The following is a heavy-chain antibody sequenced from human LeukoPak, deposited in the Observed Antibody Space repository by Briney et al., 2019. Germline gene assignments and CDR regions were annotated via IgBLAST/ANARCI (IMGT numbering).Heavy chain of an antibody. V-gene: IGHV3-21*01. Sequence: PGGPLRLSCAASGFTFSSYSMNWVRQAPGKGLEWVSSISSSSSYIYYADSVKGRFTISRDNAKNSLYLQMNSLRAEDTAVYYCARDTYYYDSSGYYRYFDYWGQGTLVTVSS. CDR3: ARDTYYYDSSGYYRYFDY. CDR1: GFTFSSYS. D-gene: IGHD3-22*01. CDR2: ISSSSSYI. J-gene: IGHJ4*02.